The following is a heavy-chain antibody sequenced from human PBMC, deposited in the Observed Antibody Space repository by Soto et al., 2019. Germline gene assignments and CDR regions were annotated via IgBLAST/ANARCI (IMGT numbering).Heavy chain of an antibody. CDR1: GYTFTGYY. D-gene: IGHD3-10*01. CDR3: ARETIYGSGSIGGWFDP. CDR2: INPNSGGT. V-gene: IGHV1-2*04. J-gene: IGHJ5*02. Sequence: VKVSCKASGYTFTGYYMHWVRQAPGQGLEWMGWINPNSGGTNYAQKFQGWVTMTRDTSISTAYMELSRLRSDDTAVYYCARETIYGSGSIGGWFDPWGQGTLVTVSS.